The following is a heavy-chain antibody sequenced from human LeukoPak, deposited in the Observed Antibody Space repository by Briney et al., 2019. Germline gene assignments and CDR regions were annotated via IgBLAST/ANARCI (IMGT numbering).Heavy chain of an antibody. CDR2: ISGSGGRT. V-gene: IGHV3-23*01. CDR3: AKDGGGFCSSTTCYTTPDY. Sequence: GGSLRLSCAASGFTFDTYAMSWVRQAPGKGLEWVSAISGSGGRTNYADSVKGRFTISRDNSKNTLYLQMNSLRAEDTAVYYCAKDGGGFCSSTTCYTTPDYWGQGTLVTVSS. CDR1: GFTFDTYA. D-gene: IGHD2-2*02. J-gene: IGHJ4*02.